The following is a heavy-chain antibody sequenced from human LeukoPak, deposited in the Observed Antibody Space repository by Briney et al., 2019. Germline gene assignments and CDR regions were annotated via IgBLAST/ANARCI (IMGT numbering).Heavy chain of an antibody. CDR3: ARDWLAGNPYHAFDL. V-gene: IGHV3-7*01. CDR2: IKEDGSGE. CDR1: GFTFSSYW. Sequence: GGSLRLSCAASGFTFSSYWMSWVRQAPGQGLECVANIKEDGSGEYYVDSVKGRFSISRDNAKNSLYLQMNSLRAEDTAVYYCARDWLAGNPYHAFDLWGKGTMVTVSS. J-gene: IGHJ3*01. D-gene: IGHD3-22*01.